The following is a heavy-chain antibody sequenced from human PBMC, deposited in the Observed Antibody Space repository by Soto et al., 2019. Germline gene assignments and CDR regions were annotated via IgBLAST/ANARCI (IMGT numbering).Heavy chain of an antibody. V-gene: IGHV3-30*18. CDR1: GFTFSSYG. J-gene: IGHJ5*02. D-gene: IGHD4-4*01. CDR2: ISYDGSNK. CDR3: AKDRSLQSSENGLRFDP. Sequence: QVQLVESGGGVVQPGRSLRLSCAASGFTFSSYGMHWVRQAPGKGLEWVAVISYDGSNKYYADSVKGRFTISRDNSKNTLYLQMNSLRAEDTAVYYCAKDRSLQSSENGLRFDPWGQGTLVTVSS.